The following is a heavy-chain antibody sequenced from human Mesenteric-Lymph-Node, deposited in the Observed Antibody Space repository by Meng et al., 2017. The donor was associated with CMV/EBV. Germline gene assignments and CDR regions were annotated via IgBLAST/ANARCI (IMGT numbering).Heavy chain of an antibody. CDR3: ARDPEPTGTLNGEGTYYYYYGMDV. Sequence: ASVKVSCKASGYTFTGYYMHWVRQAPGQGLEWMGWINPNSGGTNYAQKFQGRVTMTRDTSISTAYMELSRLTSEDTAVYYCARDPEPTGTLNGEGTYYYYYGMDVWGEGTTVTVSS. V-gene: IGHV1-2*02. CDR1: GYTFTGYY. D-gene: IGHD1-7*01. CDR2: INPNSGGT. J-gene: IGHJ6*04.